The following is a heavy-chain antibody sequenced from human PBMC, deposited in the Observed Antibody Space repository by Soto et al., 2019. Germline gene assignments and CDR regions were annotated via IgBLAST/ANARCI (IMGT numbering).Heavy chain of an antibody. Sequence: QVQLVQSGAEVKKPGASVKVPCKASGYTFTSYYMHWVRQAPGQGLEWMGIINPSGGSTSYAQKFQGRVTMTRDTSTSTVYMELSSLRSEDTAVYYCATSGWYSSSWRNWFDPWGQGTLVTVSS. CDR1: GYTFTSYY. D-gene: IGHD6-13*01. J-gene: IGHJ5*02. CDR2: INPSGGST. CDR3: ATSGWYSSSWRNWFDP. V-gene: IGHV1-46*03.